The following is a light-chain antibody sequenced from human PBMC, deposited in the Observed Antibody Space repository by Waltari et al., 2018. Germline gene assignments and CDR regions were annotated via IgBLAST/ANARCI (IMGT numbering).Light chain of an antibody. CDR2: DTY. V-gene: IGKV1-13*02. CDR3: QQFNVYPLT. CDR1: QNIGGD. Sequence: QLTQFPASLSASIGDSVTITCRASQNIGGDLTWYQQRPGEPPRLLIYDTYTLQGGVPSRFSGGVSGTDYTLTISGLQPQDFATYYCQQFNVYPLTFGGGSKV. J-gene: IGKJ4*01.